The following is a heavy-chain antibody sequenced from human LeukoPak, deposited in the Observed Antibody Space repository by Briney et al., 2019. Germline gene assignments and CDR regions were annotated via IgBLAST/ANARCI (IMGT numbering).Heavy chain of an antibody. J-gene: IGHJ4*02. CDR1: GYSFDSFW. V-gene: IGHV5-51*01. CDR3: AKQAGYSTGYCDAVES. CDR2: IYPVDSDA. D-gene: IGHD6-19*01. Sequence: GESLKISSKGFGYSFDSFWIDWVRQMPGTRLEWMGLIYPVDSDARYRPSLQGQVTISADKSISTADLQWSSLKASDTAMYYCAKQAGYSTGYCDAVESWGRRTLVSVSS.